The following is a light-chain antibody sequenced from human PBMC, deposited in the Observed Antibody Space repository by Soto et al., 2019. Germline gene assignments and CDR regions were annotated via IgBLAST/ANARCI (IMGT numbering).Light chain of an antibody. Sequence: EIVMTQSPLSLPVTPGEPASISCISIHILLHSNGYNYLDWYLQKPGQSPQLLIYLGSNRASGVPDRFSGSGSGTDFTLKISRVEAEDVGVYYCMQPLQSWTFGQGTKVDI. J-gene: IGKJ1*01. CDR2: LGS. CDR1: HILLHSNGYNY. CDR3: MQPLQSWT. V-gene: IGKV2-28*01.